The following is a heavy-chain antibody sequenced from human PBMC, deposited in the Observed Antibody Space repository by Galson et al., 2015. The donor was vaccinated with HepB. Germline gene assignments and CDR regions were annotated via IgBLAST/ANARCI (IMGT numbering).Heavy chain of an antibody. J-gene: IGHJ1*01. D-gene: IGHD3-22*01. CDR1: GFTFSSYS. Sequence: SLRLSCAASGFTFSSYSMNWVRQAPGKGLEWVSYISSSSSTIYYADSVKGRFTISRDNAKNSLYLQMNSLRDEDTAVYYCARDLPYYYDSSGYRQEYFQHWGQGTLVTVSS. CDR3: ARDLPYYYDSSGYRQEYFQH. CDR2: ISSSSSTI. V-gene: IGHV3-48*02.